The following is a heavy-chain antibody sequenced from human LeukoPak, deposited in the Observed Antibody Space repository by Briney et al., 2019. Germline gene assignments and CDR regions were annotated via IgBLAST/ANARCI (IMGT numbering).Heavy chain of an antibody. Sequence: ASVTVSCKASGYTFTVYYMHWVRQAPGQGPEWMGWINPNSGGTNYAQKFQGRVTMTRDTSISTAYMELSRPRSDDTAVYYCARVPGYSGYDYWGQGTLVTVSS. D-gene: IGHD5-12*01. J-gene: IGHJ4*02. CDR3: ARVPGYSGYDY. V-gene: IGHV1-2*02. CDR1: GYTFTVYY. CDR2: INPNSGGT.